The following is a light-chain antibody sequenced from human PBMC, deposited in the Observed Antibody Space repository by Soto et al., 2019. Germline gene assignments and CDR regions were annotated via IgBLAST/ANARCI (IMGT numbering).Light chain of an antibody. J-gene: IGKJ1*01. CDR1: QSVSSTY. CDR2: GAS. CDR3: QQYGGSRWT. V-gene: IGKV3-20*01. Sequence: EIVLTQSPGTLSLSPGERATLSCRASQSVSSTYLAWYQQKPGQAPRLLIYGASNRATGIPDRFSGSGSGPDFTLTISRLEPEDFVVYYCQQYGGSRWTFGQGTRVDI.